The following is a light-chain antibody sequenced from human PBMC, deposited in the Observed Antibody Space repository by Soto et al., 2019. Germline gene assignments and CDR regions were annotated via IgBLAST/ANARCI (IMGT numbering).Light chain of an antibody. CDR1: SSDVGSYNL. CDR2: EDN. V-gene: IGLV2-23*01. CDR3: CSFAGSITFYV. Sequence: QSVLTQPASVSGSPGQSITISCTGTSSDVGSYNLVSWYQHHPGKAPKLMIYEDNKRPSGVSNRFSGSKSGTTASLTISGLQAEDEADYFCCSFAGSITFYVFGTGTKSPS. J-gene: IGLJ1*01.